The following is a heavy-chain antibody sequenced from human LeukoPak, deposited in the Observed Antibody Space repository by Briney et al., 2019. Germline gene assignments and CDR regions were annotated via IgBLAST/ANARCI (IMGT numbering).Heavy chain of an antibody. CDR3: ARGGYSYGHRGAFDI. D-gene: IGHD5-18*01. J-gene: IGHJ3*02. CDR2: IYSGGST. V-gene: IGHV3-53*01. CDR1: GFTVNTDY. Sequence: GGSLRLSCAASGFTVNTDYMSWVRQAPGKGLEWVSIIYSGGSTYYADSVKGRFTISRDNSKNTLYLQMNSLRAEDTAVYYCARGGYSYGHRGAFDIWGQGTMVTVSS.